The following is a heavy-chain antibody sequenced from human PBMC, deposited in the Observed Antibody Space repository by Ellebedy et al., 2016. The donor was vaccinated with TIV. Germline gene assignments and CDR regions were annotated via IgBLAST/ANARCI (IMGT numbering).Heavy chain of an antibody. CDR1: GYTFTAYH. CDR2: INPNSGGT. D-gene: IGHD6-13*01. V-gene: IGHV1-2*02. CDR3: ARGDSSTWYLFDY. J-gene: IGHJ4*02. Sequence: ASVKVSCKASGYTFTAYHIHWVRQAPGQGLEWMGWINPNSGGTNYAQKFQGRVTMTRDTSISTAYMELSRLRSDDTAVYFCARGDSSTWYLFDYWGQGILVTVSS.